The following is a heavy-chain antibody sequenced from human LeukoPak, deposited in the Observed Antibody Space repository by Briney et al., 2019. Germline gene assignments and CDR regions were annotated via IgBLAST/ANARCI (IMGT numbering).Heavy chain of an antibody. CDR2: IIPILGIA. V-gene: IGHV1-69*04. CDR3: ARDWTVVVVAATPGSFDY. J-gene: IGHJ4*02. CDR1: GGTFSSYA. D-gene: IGHD2-15*01. Sequence: SVKVSCKASGGTFSSYAISWVRQAPGQGLEWMGRIIPILGIANYAQKFQGRVTITADKSTSTAYMELSSLRSDDTAVYYCARDWTVVVVAATPGSFDYWGQGTLVTVSS.